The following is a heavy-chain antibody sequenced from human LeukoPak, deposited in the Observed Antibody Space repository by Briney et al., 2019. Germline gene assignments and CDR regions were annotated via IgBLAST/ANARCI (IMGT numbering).Heavy chain of an antibody. V-gene: IGHV3-30-3*01. Sequence: PGGSLRLSCAASGSTFSSYAMHWVRQAPGKGLEWVAVISYDGSNKYYADSVKGRFTISRDNSKNTLYLQMNSLRAEDTAVYYCARELSCSSTSCYRTYYYYGMDVWGQGTTVTVSS. J-gene: IGHJ6*02. CDR1: GSTFSSYA. D-gene: IGHD2-2*01. CDR2: ISYDGSNK. CDR3: ARELSCSSTSCYRTYYYYGMDV.